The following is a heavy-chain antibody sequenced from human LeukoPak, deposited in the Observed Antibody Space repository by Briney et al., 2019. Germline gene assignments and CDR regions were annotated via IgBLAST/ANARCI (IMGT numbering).Heavy chain of an antibody. CDR2: IYSSGNT. J-gene: IGHJ4*02. V-gene: IGHV4-4*07. CDR1: GGSISSHY. Sequence: PSETLSLTCAVSGGSISSHYWSWIRQPAGKALEWIGRIYSSGNTNYNPSLESRVTMSVDTSKNQFSLKLTSVTAADTAVYYCARAHTFSCNGGPCPFFLDSWGQGTLVTVSS. CDR3: ARAHTFSCNGGPCPFFLDS. D-gene: IGHD2/OR15-2a*01.